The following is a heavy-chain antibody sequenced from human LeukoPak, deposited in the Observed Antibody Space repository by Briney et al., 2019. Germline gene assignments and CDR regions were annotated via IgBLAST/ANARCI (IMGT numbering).Heavy chain of an antibody. J-gene: IGHJ3*02. CDR2: IYYSGST. CDR1: GFTFSSYS. CDR3: ARHCSSTSCYVGAFDI. Sequence: GSLRLSCAASGFTFSSYSMSWVRQAPGKGLEWIGSIYYSGSTYYNPSLKSRVTISVDTSKNQFSLKLSSVTAADTAVYYCARHCSSTSCYVGAFDIWGQGTMVTVSS. D-gene: IGHD2-2*01. V-gene: IGHV4-39*01.